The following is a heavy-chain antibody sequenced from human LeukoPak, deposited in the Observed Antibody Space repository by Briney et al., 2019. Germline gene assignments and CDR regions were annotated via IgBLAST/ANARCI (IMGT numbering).Heavy chain of an antibody. CDR3: ASPKYAYSSSWYYFDY. CDR2: VYYSGST. D-gene: IGHD6-13*01. J-gene: IGHJ4*02. V-gene: IGHV4-39*01. CDR1: GGSISSSNYH. Sequence: SETLSLTCTVSGGSISSSNYHWAWIRQPPGKGLEWIGSVYYSGSTYYNPSLKSRVTISVDTSKNQLSLNLSSVTAADSAVYYCASPKYAYSSSWYYFDYWGQGTLVTVSS.